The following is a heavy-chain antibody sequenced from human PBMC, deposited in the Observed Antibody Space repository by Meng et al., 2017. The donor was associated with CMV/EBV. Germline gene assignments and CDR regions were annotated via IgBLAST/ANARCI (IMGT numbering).Heavy chain of an antibody. CDR1: GFTFTSSS. Sequence: SVKVSCKASGFTFTSSSVQWVRQARGQRLEWIGWIVVGSGNTNYAQKFQERVTITRDMSTSTAYMELSSLRSEDTAVYYCARDYRGGLGYSYGYDHWGQGTLVTVSS. D-gene: IGHD5-18*01. J-gene: IGHJ5*02. V-gene: IGHV1-58*01. CDR2: IVVGSGNT. CDR3: ARDYRGGLGYSYGYDH.